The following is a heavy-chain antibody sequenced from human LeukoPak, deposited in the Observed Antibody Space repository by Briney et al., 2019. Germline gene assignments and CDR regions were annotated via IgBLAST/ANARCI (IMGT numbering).Heavy chain of an antibody. CDR1: GGSISSGDYY. CDR2: TYYSGTT. CDR3: ARGISSGAYYGTSHWYFDL. J-gene: IGHJ2*01. Sequence: PSETLSLTCTVSGGSISSGDYYWSWIRQHPGKGLEWIGYTYYSGTTYYNPSLKSRFTISVDTSKDQFSLKLNSVTAADTAVYYCARGISSGAYYGTSHWYFDLWGRGTLVTVSS. D-gene: IGHD3-22*01. V-gene: IGHV4-31*03.